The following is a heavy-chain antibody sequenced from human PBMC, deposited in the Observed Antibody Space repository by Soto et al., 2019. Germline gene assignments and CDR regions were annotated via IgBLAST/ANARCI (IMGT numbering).Heavy chain of an antibody. CDR1: GFTFSSYA. J-gene: IGHJ4*02. V-gene: IGHV3-30-3*01. CDR3: ARDQAGLFDY. Sequence: GGSLRLSCAASGFTFSSYAMHWVRQAPGKGLEWVAVISYDGSNKYYADSVKGRFTISRDNSKNTLYLQMNSLRAEDTAVYYCARDQAGLFDYWGQGTLVTVS. CDR2: ISYDGSNK. D-gene: IGHD6-13*01.